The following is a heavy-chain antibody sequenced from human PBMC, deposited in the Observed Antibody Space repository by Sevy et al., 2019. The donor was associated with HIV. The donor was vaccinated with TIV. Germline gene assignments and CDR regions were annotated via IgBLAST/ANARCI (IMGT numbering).Heavy chain of an antibody. Sequence: GGSLRLSCAASGFTFSNYDMHWVRQAPGKGLEWVSGIATGGDTYYPGSGEGRFTIFRDNAKNSWYLQMDSLRAGDTAVYYCGRGGGISSGFFHCAVDVWGQGTTVTVSS. D-gene: IGHD6-6*01. V-gene: IGHV3-13*01. CDR2: IATGGDT. CDR1: GFTFSNYD. CDR3: GRGGGISSGFFHCAVDV. J-gene: IGHJ6*02.